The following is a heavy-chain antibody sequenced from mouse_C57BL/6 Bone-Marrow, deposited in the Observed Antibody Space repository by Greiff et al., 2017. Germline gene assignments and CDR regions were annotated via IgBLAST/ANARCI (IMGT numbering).Heavy chain of an antibody. V-gene: IGHV1-64*01. D-gene: IGHD1-1*01. CDR3: ARSFIYYYGRSGYYYAMDY. Sequence: QVQLQQPGAELVKPGASVKLSCKASGYTFTSYWMHWVKQRPGQGLEWIGMIHPNSGSTNYNEKFKSKATLTVDKSSSTAYMQLSSLTSEDSAVYYCARSFIYYYGRSGYYYAMDYWGQGTSVTVSS. CDR1: GYTFTSYW. J-gene: IGHJ4*01. CDR2: IHPNSGST.